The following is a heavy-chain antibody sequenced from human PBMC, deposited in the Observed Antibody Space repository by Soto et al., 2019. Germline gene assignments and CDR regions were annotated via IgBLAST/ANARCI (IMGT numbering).Heavy chain of an antibody. CDR2: IWYDVSHK. Sequence: QVQLVESGGGVVQPGRSLRLSCAASGLTFSSYGMHWVRQAPGKGLEWVAIIWYDVSHKYYADSVKGRFTISRDNSKNTVCLQMDSLRAEDTAVYYCATERIPRQTSDAFDIWGQGTMVTVSS. J-gene: IGHJ3*02. CDR3: ATERIPRQTSDAFDI. D-gene: IGHD6-6*01. CDR1: GLTFSSYG. V-gene: IGHV3-33*01.